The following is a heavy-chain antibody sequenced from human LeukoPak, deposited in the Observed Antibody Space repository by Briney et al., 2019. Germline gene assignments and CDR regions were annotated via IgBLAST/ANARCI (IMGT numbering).Heavy chain of an antibody. V-gene: IGHV3-21*01. CDR3: ARDKSGYLDY. Sequence: GGSLRLSCAASGFTFSSYSMNWVRQAPGKRLEWVSSISSSSSYIYYADSVKGRFTISRDNAKNSLYLQMNSLRAEDTAVYYCARDKSGYLDYWGQGTLVTVSS. D-gene: IGHD2-15*01. CDR1: GFTFSSYS. CDR2: ISSSSSYI. J-gene: IGHJ4*02.